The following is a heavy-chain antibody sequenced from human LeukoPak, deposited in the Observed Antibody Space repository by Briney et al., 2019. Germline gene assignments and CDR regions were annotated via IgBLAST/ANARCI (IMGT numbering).Heavy chain of an antibody. V-gene: IGHV4-4*02. CDR2: IYHSGST. D-gene: IGHD5-24*01. CDR1: GGSISSSNW. Sequence: SETLSLTCAVSGGSISSSNWWSWVRQPPGKGLEWIGEIYHSGSTNYNPSLKSRVTISVDTSKNQFSLKLSSVTAADTAVYYCARDRGFKKMAGYYYYGMDVWGQGTTVTVSS. CDR3: ARDRGFKKMAGYYYYGMDV. J-gene: IGHJ6*02.